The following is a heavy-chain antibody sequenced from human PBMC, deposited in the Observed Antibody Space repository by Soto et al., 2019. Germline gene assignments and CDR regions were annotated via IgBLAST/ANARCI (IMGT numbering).Heavy chain of an antibody. CDR2: ISYDGSNK. Sequence: QVQLVESGGGVVQPGRSLRLSCAASGFTFSSYGMHWVRQAPGKGLEWVAVISYDGSNKYYADSVKGRFTISRDNSKNTLYLQMNSLRAEDTAVYYCAKDRYSSGWYGLVDYWGQGTLVTVSS. V-gene: IGHV3-30*18. CDR3: AKDRYSSGWYGLVDY. J-gene: IGHJ4*02. D-gene: IGHD6-19*01. CDR1: GFTFSSYG.